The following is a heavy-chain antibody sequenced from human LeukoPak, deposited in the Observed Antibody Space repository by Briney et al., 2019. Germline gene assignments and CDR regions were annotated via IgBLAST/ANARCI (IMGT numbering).Heavy chain of an antibody. J-gene: IGHJ4*02. Sequence: GRSLRLSCAVSGFTFSSYGMHWVRQAPGKGLEWVAVIWYHGSNEFYADSVKGRFTISRDNSKNTLYLKMNSLRAEDTAVYYCARDAYYFGSGSYVDYWGQGTLVTVSS. V-gene: IGHV3-33*01. CDR2: IWYHGSNE. CDR1: GFTFSSYG. CDR3: ARDAYYFGSGSYVDY. D-gene: IGHD3-10*01.